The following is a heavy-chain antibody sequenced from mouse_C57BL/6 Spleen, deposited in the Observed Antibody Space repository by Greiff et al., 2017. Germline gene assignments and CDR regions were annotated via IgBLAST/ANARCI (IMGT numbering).Heavy chain of an antibody. V-gene: IGHV2-2*01. CDR2: IWSGGST. CDR3: ARSYYGGTAMDY. J-gene: IGHJ4*01. D-gene: IGHD1-1*01. Sequence: VQLQQSGPGLVQPSQSLSITCTVSGFSLTSYGVHWVRQSPGKGLEWLGVIWSGGSTDYNAAFISRLSISNDNSKSQVFFKMNSLQADDTARYYCARSYYGGTAMDYWGQGTSVTVSS. CDR1: GFSLTSYG.